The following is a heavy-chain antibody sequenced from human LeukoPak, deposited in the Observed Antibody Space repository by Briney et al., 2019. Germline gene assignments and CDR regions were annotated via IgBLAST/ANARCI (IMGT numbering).Heavy chain of an antibody. Sequence: SETLSLTCAVSGGSISSSNWWSWVRQPPGKGLEWIGEIYHSGSTNYNPSLKSRVTISVDKSKNQFSLKLSSVTAADTAVYYCARGYSSSWRYFQHWGQGTLVTVSS. D-gene: IGHD6-13*01. CDR1: GGSISSSNW. CDR2: IYHSGST. V-gene: IGHV4-4*02. J-gene: IGHJ1*01. CDR3: ARGYSSSWRYFQH.